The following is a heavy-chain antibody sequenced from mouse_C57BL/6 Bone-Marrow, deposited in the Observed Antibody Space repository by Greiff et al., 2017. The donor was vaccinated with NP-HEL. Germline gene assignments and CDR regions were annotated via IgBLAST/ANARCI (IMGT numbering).Heavy chain of an antibody. CDR3: TINWDGGFGY. D-gene: IGHD4-1*01. CDR1: GFTFSSYS. J-gene: IGHJ3*01. V-gene: IGHV5-9-1*02. CDR2: ISRGGDYI. Sequence: EVQLLESGEGLVKPGGSLKLSCAASGFTFSSYSMSWVRQTPGKRLEWVAYISRGGDYIYYADTVKGRFTIARDNARNTLYLQMSSLKSEDTAMYYCTINWDGGFGYWGQGTLVTVSA.